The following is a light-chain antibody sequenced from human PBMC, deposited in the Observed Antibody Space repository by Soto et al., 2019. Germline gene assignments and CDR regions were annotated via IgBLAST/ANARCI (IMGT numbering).Light chain of an antibody. V-gene: IGKV1-39*01. J-gene: IGKJ1*01. CDR1: QNINKY. CDR2: AAS. Sequence: DIQMTQSPSSLSASVGDRVTITCRASQNINKYLNWYQQKPGKAPKLLIYAASSLHSGVPSRFSGAESGTDFTLTISSLQPEDFATYYCQQSYSTPRTFGQGTTVEIK. CDR3: QQSYSTPRT.